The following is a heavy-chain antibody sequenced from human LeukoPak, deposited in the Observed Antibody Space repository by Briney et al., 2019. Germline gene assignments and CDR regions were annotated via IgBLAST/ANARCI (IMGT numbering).Heavy chain of an antibody. V-gene: IGHV3-48*04. CDR3: ARGLVVVTAIPRRKYYYYMDV. D-gene: IGHD2-21*02. J-gene: IGHJ6*03. CDR1: GFTFSSYS. CDR2: ISWNSGSI. Sequence: GGSLRLSCAASGFTFSSYSMNWVCQAPGKGLEWVSGISWNSGSIGYADSVKGRFTISRDNAKNSLYLQMNSLRAEDTAVYYCARGLVVVTAIPRRKYYYYMDVWGKGTTVTISS.